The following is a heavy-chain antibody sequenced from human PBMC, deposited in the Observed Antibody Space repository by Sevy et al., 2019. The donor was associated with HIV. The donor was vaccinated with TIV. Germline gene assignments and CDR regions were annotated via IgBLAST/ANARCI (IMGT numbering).Heavy chain of an antibody. CDR3: AKQPVEYGSYSWAIDI. Sequence: GGSLRLSCAASGFTFSSYAMSWVRQAPGKGLEWVSGISVSGGSTYYADSVKGRFTISRDNSKNTLYLQMNSLRVEDTAVDYYAKQPVEYGSYSWAIDIWGQGTMVTVSS. CDR1: GFTFSSYA. D-gene: IGHD4-17*01. J-gene: IGHJ3*02. CDR2: ISVSGGST. V-gene: IGHV3-23*01.